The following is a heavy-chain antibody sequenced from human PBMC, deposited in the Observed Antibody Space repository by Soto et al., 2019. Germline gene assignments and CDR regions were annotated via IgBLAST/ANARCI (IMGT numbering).Heavy chain of an antibody. V-gene: IGHV3-23*01. CDR2: ISGSGGST. CDR3: AKDSSGSAYYYGMDV. CDR1: GFTVSSNY. J-gene: IGHJ6*02. D-gene: IGHD2-15*01. Sequence: PGGSLRLSCAASGFTVSSNYMSWVRQAPGKGLEWVSAISGSGGSTYYADSVKGRFTISRDNSKNTLYLQMNSLRAEDTAVYYCAKDSSGSAYYYGMDVWGQGTTVTVSS.